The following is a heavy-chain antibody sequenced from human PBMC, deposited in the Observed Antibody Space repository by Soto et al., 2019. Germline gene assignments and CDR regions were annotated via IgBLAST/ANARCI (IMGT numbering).Heavy chain of an antibody. CDR3: ARDAKPRYGSGSSRPSFDY. CDR1: GYTFTSYG. D-gene: IGHD3-10*01. CDR2: ISAYNGNT. J-gene: IGHJ4*02. V-gene: IGHV1-18*01. Sequence: ASVKVSCKASGYTFTSYGISWVRQAPGQGLEWMGWISAYNGNTNYAQKLQGRVTMTTDTSTSTAYMELRSLRSEDTAVYYCARDAKPRYGSGSSRPSFDYWGQGTLVTVSS.